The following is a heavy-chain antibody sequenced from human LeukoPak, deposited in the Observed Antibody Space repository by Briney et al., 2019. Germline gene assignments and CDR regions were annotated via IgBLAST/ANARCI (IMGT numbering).Heavy chain of an antibody. CDR2: IKQDGSEK. CDR1: GFTFSSYW. CDR3: AREFLSYYDFWSGYHNDY. J-gene: IGHJ4*02. V-gene: IGHV3-7*03. D-gene: IGHD3-3*01. Sequence: GGSLRLSCAASGFTFSSYWMSWVRQAPGKGLEWVANIKQDGSEKYYVDSVKGRFTISRDNAKNSLYLQMNSLRAEDTAVYYCAREFLSYYDFWSGYHNDYWGQGTLVTVSS.